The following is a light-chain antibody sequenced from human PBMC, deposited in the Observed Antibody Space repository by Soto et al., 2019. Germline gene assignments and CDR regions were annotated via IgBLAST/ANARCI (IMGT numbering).Light chain of an antibody. CDR2: AAT. CDR3: QQSYSTLWT. CDR1: QSISSH. Sequence: DIQMTQSPSSLSASVGDRVTINCRASQSISSHLNWYQQKPGKAPKLLISAATSLRSGVPSRFSGRGSETDFTLTISSLQPEDFATYYCQQSYSTLWTFGQGTKVEIK. J-gene: IGKJ1*01. V-gene: IGKV1-39*01.